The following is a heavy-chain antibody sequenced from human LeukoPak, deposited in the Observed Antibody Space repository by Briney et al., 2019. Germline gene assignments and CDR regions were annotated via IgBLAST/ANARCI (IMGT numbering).Heavy chain of an antibody. D-gene: IGHD5/OR15-5a*01. J-gene: IGHJ5*01. Sequence: ASGKVSCKASGYSSSSHALHWVRQAPGQRLEWMGWITAGNGNTKYSQKFQGRVTITRATSASTAYLELSSLRSEDTAVCYCARIYSVYDIQDSWGQGTLVTVSS. CDR3: ARIYSVYDIQDS. V-gene: IGHV1-3*01. CDR2: ITAGNGNT. CDR1: GYSSSSHA.